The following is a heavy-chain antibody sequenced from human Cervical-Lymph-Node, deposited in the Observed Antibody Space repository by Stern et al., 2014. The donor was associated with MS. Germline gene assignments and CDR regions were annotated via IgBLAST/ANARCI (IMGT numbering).Heavy chain of an antibody. V-gene: IGHV4-34*01. CDR3: ARGAPNDYVWGSYRYYFDY. Sequence: QVQLQQWGAGLLKPSETLSLTCAVYGGSFSGYYWSWIRQPPGKGLEWIGEINHSGSTNYNPSLKSRVTISVDTSKNQFSLKLSSVTAADTAVYYCARGAPNDYVWGSYRYYFDYWGQGTLVTVSS. CDR1: GGSFSGYY. CDR2: INHSGST. D-gene: IGHD3-16*02. J-gene: IGHJ4*02.